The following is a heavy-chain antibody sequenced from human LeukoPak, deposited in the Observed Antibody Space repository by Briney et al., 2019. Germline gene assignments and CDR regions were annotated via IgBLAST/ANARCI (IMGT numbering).Heavy chain of an antibody. D-gene: IGHD2-2*01. CDR1: GFTFSSYW. Sequence: GGSLRLSCAASGFTFSSYWMSWVRQAPGKGLEWVANIKQDGSEKYYVDSVKGRFTISRDNAKNSLYLQMNSLRAEDTAVYYCTPDCSSTSCYYTDPWGQGTLVTVSS. CDR2: IKQDGSEK. J-gene: IGHJ5*02. V-gene: IGHV3-7*01. CDR3: TPDCSSTSCYYTDP.